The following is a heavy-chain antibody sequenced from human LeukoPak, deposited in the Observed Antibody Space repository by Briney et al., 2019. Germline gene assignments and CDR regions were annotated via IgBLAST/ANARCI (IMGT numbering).Heavy chain of an antibody. CDR1: GYTLTGYY. CDR3: ARAGLWFGESSFSY. CDR2: FNPNSGGT. V-gene: IGHV1-2*02. J-gene: IGHJ4*02. Sequence: GASVKVSCKASGYTLTGYYMHWVRQAPGQGLEWMGWFNPNSGGTNYAQKFQGRVTMTRDTSISTAYMELSRLRSDDTAVYYCARAGLWFGESSFSYWGQGTLVTVSS. D-gene: IGHD3-10*01.